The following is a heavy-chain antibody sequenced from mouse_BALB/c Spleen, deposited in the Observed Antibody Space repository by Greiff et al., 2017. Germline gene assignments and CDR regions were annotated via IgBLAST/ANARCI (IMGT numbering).Heavy chain of an antibody. V-gene: IGHV14-1*02. D-gene: IGHD2-3*01. CDR3: ARGCQDEAGYFLFAY. CDR1: GFNIKDYY. CDR2: IDPENGNT. J-gene: IGHJ3*01. Sequence: EVQLQQSGAELVRPGALVKLSCKASGFNIKDYYMHWVKQRPEQGLEWIGWIDPENGNTIYDPKFQGKASITADTSSNTAYLQLSSLTSEDTAVYYCARGCQDEAGYFLFAYWGQGTLVTVSA.